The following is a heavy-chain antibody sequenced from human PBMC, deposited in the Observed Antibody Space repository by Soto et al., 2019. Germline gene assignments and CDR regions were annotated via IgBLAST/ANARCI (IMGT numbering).Heavy chain of an antibody. V-gene: IGHV3-30*02. Sequence: PGGSLRLSCAASGFTFSSYGMHWVRQAPGKGLEWVAIISNDGSNKYYIESVRGRFTISIDNSKSMLFLQMNSLRVEDTAVYFCTKDGRFDSDGSLYYYYYGMDVWGQGTTVTVSS. CDR1: GFTFSSYG. CDR2: ISNDGSNK. J-gene: IGHJ6*02. CDR3: TKDGRFDSDGSLYYYYYGMDV. D-gene: IGHD2-15*01.